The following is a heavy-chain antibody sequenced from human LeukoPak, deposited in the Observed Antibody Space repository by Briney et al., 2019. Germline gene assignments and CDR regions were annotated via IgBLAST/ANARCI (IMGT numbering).Heavy chain of an antibody. CDR3: TKGSRWLQLYIRGAYFNF. V-gene: IGHV3-9*01. Sequence: GRSLKLSCAASGFSFDDYAMHWVRQGPGKGLEWVSGISWNSNSIGYADSVKGRFTISRDNAKNYLYLQMNSLRPEDTALYYCTKGSRWLQLYIRGAYFNFWGQGTLVTVSS. D-gene: IGHD5-24*01. CDR1: GFSFDDYA. CDR2: ISWNSNSI. J-gene: IGHJ4*02.